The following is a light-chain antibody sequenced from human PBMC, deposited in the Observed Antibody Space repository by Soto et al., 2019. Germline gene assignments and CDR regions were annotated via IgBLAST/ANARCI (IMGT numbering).Light chain of an antibody. Sequence: SPLTQPPSSSGSPGQSLTISCTRTSGDVGFYNFVSWYQQRPGKAPKLVIYEVTKRPSGVPDRFSGSKSGSTASLTVSGLQADDEADYYCASSAGTKVFVLGSGTKLTV. CDR1: SGDVGFYNF. CDR3: ASSAGTKVFV. J-gene: IGLJ1*01. V-gene: IGLV2-8*01. CDR2: EVT.